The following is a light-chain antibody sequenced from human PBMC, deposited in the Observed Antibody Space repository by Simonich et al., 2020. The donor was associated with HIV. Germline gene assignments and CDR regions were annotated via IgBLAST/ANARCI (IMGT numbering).Light chain of an antibody. Sequence: DIVMTQSPDSLAVSLGERATINGKSSQSVLYNSNNKNYLAGYQQKPGQPPKLLIYWASTRESGVPDRFSGSGSGTDFTLTISSLQAEDVAVYYCQQYYSTPPTFGGGTKVEIK. CDR3: QQYYSTPPT. J-gene: IGKJ4*01. V-gene: IGKV4-1*01. CDR2: WAS. CDR1: QSVLYNSNNKNY.